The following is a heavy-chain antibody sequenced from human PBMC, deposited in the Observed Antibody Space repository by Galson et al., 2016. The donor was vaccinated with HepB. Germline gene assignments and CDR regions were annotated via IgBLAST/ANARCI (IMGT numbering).Heavy chain of an antibody. Sequence: SLRLSCAASGITFSNYGMHWVRQAPGKGLEWVAVIGHDGRNKYYADSVTARFTISRDNSKNTLYVQMNSLRVEDTAVYYCARDRLPFIAALNYGMDVWGQGTTVTVSS. CDR2: IGHDGRNK. J-gene: IGHJ6*02. D-gene: IGHD6-6*01. CDR1: GITFSNYG. CDR3: ARDRLPFIAALNYGMDV. V-gene: IGHV3-33*01.